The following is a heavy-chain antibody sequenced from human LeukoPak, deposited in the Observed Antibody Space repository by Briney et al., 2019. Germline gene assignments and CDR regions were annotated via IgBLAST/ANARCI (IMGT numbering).Heavy chain of an antibody. CDR2: IWYDGSNK. Sequence: GGSLRLSCAASGFTFSSYGMHWVRQAPGKGLEWVAVIWYDGSNKYYADSVKGRFTISRDNSKNTLYLQMNSLRAEDTAVYYCARTNGQWLAQRDPFDCWGQGTLVTVSS. D-gene: IGHD6-19*01. J-gene: IGHJ4*02. CDR1: GFTFSSYG. CDR3: ARTNGQWLAQRDPFDC. V-gene: IGHV3-33*01.